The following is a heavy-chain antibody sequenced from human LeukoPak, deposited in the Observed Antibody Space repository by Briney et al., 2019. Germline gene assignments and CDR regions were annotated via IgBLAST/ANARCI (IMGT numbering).Heavy chain of an antibody. V-gene: IGHV3-11*04. CDR2: ISSSGTIE. D-gene: IGHD2-2*02. CDR3: ARDSGRYCTIDSCYTDFDY. J-gene: IGHJ4*01. Sequence: PGGSLRLSCAASGFTVSDNYMSWVRQAPGKGLEWVSYISSSGTIEFYADSVKGRFAISRENGKNALYLQMNSLRAEDTAVYYCARDSGRYCTIDSCYTDFDYWGRGTLVSVSS. CDR1: GFTVSDNY.